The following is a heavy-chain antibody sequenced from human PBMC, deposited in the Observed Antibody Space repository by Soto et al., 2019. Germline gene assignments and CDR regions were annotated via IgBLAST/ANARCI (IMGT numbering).Heavy chain of an antibody. Sequence: QVQLVESGGGVVQPGRSLRLSCAASGFTFSSYAMHWVRQAPGKGLEWVAVISYDGSNKYYADSVEGRFTISRDNSKNTLYLQMNSLRAEDTAVYYCARGLGGLDYWGQGTLVTVSS. CDR1: GFTFSSYA. V-gene: IGHV3-30-3*01. J-gene: IGHJ4*02. CDR3: ARGLGGLDY. CDR2: ISYDGSNK. D-gene: IGHD3-3*01.